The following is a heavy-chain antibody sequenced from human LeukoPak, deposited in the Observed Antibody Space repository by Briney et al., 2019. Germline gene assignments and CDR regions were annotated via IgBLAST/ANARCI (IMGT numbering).Heavy chain of an antibody. V-gene: IGHV4-59*01. CDR3: ARLPRRWPYYFDY. Sequence: SETLSLTCTVSGGSIRSFHWSWIRQPPGKGLEWIGYIYYSGSTNYNPSLKSRVTISVDTSKNQFSLKLSSVTAADTAVYYCARLPRRWPYYFDYWGQGTLVTVSS. CDR2: IYYSGST. D-gene: IGHD2-15*01. J-gene: IGHJ4*02. CDR1: GGSIRSFH.